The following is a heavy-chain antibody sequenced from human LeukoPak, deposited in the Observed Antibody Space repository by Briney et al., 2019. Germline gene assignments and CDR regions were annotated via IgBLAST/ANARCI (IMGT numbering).Heavy chain of an antibody. CDR3: ARVHSGSYQYYYYYYMDV. J-gene: IGHJ6*03. CDR2: ISGSSSYI. Sequence: GGSLRLSCAASGFTFSSHSMNWVRLAPGKGLERVSSISGSSSYIYYADAVKGRFTITRDNANNSLYLQMNSLRAEDTAVYYCARVHSGSYQYYYYYYMDVWGKGSTVTVSS. CDR1: GFTFSSHS. D-gene: IGHD1-26*01. V-gene: IGHV3-21*01.